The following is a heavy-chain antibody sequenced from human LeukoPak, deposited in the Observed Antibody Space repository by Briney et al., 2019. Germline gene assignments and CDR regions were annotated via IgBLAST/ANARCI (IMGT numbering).Heavy chain of an antibody. CDR2: IYNSGST. D-gene: IGHD6-19*01. Sequence: SETLSLTCTVSGGSISTNYWSWIRQPPGKGLEWIGHIYNSGSTNYSPSLQSRVSIALDTSKNRFSLKLSSVTAADTAMYYCASRPAVADDGTFDYWGQGTLVTVSS. V-gene: IGHV4-59*01. CDR3: ASRPAVADDGTFDY. J-gene: IGHJ4*02. CDR1: GGSISTNY.